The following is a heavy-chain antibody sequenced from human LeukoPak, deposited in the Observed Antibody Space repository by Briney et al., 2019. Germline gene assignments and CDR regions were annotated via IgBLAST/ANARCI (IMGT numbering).Heavy chain of an antibody. D-gene: IGHD2-2*01. J-gene: IGHJ5*02. Sequence: ASVKVSCKASGYTFTDYYMHWVRQAPGQGLEWMGWINPNSGGTNYAQKFQGRVTMTRDTSISTAYMELSRLRSDDTAVYYCARDRGIVVVPAAMTHNWFDPWGQGTLVTVSS. CDR2: INPNSGGT. CDR3: ARDRGIVVVPAAMTHNWFDP. V-gene: IGHV1-2*02. CDR1: GYTFTDYY.